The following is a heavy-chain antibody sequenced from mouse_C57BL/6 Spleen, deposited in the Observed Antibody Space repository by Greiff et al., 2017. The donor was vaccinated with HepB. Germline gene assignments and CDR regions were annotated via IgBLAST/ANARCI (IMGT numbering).Heavy chain of an antibody. J-gene: IGHJ4*01. D-gene: IGHD2-2*01. CDR2: IYPGDGDT. V-gene: IGHV1-80*01. Sequence: VQLQQSGAELVKPGASVKISCKASGYAFSSYWMNWVKQRPGKGLEWIGQIYPGDGDTNYNGKFKGKATLTADKSSSTAYMQLRSLTSEDSAVYFCARYGYGDAMDYWGQGTSVTVSS. CDR3: ARYGYGDAMDY. CDR1: GYAFSSYW.